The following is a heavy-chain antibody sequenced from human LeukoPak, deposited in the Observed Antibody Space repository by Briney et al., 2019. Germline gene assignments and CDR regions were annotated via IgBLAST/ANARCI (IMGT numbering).Heavy chain of an antibody. CDR1: GFTFSSYA. V-gene: IGHV3-23*01. D-gene: IGHD2-2*01. CDR3: AKDWRGIVVVPAAVYYFDY. J-gene: IGHJ4*02. Sequence: GGSPRLSCAASGFTFSSYAMSWVRQAPGKGLEWVSAISGSGGSTYYADSVKGRFTISRDNSKNTLYLQMNSLRAEDTAVYYCAKDWRGIVVVPAAVYYFDYWGQGTLVTVSS. CDR2: ISGSGGST.